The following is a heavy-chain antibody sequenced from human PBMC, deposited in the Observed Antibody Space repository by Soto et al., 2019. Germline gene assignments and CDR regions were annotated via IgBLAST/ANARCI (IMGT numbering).Heavy chain of an antibody. CDR1: GGTFSSYA. D-gene: IGHD4-17*01. V-gene: IGHV1-69*05. CDR2: IIPIFGTA. Sequence: GASVKVSCKASGGTFSSYAISWVRQAPGQGLDWMGGIIPIFGTANYAQKFQGRVTMTTDTSTSTAYMELRSLRSDDTAVYYCAREFVGDYPMTFDPWGQGTLVTVSS. CDR3: AREFVGDYPMTFDP. J-gene: IGHJ5*02.